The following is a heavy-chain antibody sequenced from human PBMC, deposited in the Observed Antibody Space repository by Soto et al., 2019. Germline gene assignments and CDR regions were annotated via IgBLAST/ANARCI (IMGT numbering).Heavy chain of an antibody. V-gene: IGHV1-69*06. CDR1: GGTLSSYA. Sequence: SVKVSCKASGGTLSSYAISWVRQAPGQGLEWMGGIIPIFGTANYAQKFQGRVTITADKSTSTAYMELSSLRSEDTAVYYCARLRETHYYYGMDVWGQGTTVTVSS. CDR3: ARLRETHYYYGMDV. J-gene: IGHJ6*02. CDR2: IIPIFGTA.